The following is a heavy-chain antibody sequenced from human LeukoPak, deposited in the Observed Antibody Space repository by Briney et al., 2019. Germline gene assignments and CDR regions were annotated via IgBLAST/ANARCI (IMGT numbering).Heavy chain of an antibody. CDR1: GLTVSNHW. J-gene: IGHJ5*02. Sequence: GGSLRLSCVASGLTVSNHWMSWVRQAPGKGLEWVANIREERGQEYYVDSVKGRFTIFKNSAKNSLYLQMNTLRVEDTAMYYCASLDTAKQPLANHWGQGTLVTVSS. D-gene: IGHD5-18*01. CDR2: IREERGQE. CDR3: ASLDTAKQPLANH. V-gene: IGHV3-7*03.